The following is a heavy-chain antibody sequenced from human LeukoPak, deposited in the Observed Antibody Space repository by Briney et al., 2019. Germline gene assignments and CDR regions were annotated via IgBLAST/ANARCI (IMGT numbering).Heavy chain of an antibody. J-gene: IGHJ4*02. CDR1: GYTFTSYD. D-gene: IGHD6-19*01. Sequence: ASVKVSCKASGYTFTSYDINWVRQAPGQGLEWMGWISAYNGNTHYAQKFQGRVTMTTDTSTSTSYMELRSLRSDDTAVYYCARVGSYSSGKFDNWGQGTLVTVSS. V-gene: IGHV1-18*01. CDR2: ISAYNGNT. CDR3: ARVGSYSSGKFDN.